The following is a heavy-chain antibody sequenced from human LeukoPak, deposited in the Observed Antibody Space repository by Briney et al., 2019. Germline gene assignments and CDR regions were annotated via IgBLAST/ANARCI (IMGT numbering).Heavy chain of an antibody. J-gene: IGHJ3*02. V-gene: IGHV3-23*01. CDR2: ISGSGGST. D-gene: IGHD2-15*01. CDR1: GFTFSSYA. CDR3: AKPPSYCSGGSCYSLAFDI. Sequence: PGGSLRLSCAASGFTFSSYAMSWVRQAPGKGLEWVPAISGSGGSTYYADSVKGRFTISRDNSKNTLYLQMNSLRAEDTAVYYCAKPPSYCSGGSCYSLAFDIWGQGTMVTVSS.